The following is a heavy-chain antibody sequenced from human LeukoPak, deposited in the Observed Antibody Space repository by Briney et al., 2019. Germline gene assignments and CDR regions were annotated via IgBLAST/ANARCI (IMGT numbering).Heavy chain of an antibody. V-gene: IGHV3-66*01. CDR2: LYSGGNT. Sequence: GGSLRLSCAASGFTVRTNYMSWVRQAPGKGLEWVSVLYSGGNTYYADSVKGRFTISRDDSKNTLYLQISSLRVEDTAVCYCARVGSGDIYGYGDYWGQGTLVTVSS. D-gene: IGHD5-18*01. J-gene: IGHJ4*02. CDR1: GFTVRTNY. CDR3: ARVGSGDIYGYGDY.